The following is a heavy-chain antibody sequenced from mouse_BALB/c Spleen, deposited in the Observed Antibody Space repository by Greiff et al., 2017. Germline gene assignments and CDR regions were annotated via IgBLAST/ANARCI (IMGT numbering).Heavy chain of an antibody. CDR2: IYPGDGDT. CDR3: ARASIYYDYDYAMDY. D-gene: IGHD2-4*01. V-gene: IGHV1-87*01. CDR1: GYTFTSYW. J-gene: IGHJ4*01. Sequence: VQLQQSGAELARPGASVKLSCKASGYTFTSYWMQWVKQRPGQGLEWIGAIYPGDGDTRYTQKFKGKATVTADKSSSTAYMQLSSLASEDSAVYYCARASIYYDYDYAMDYWGQGTSVTVSS.